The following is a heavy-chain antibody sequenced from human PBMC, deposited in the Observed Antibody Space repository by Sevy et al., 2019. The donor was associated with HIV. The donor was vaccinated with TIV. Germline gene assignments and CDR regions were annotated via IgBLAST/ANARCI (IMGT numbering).Heavy chain of an antibody. Sequence: ASVKVSCKASGYTFTSYGITWVRQAPGQGLEWMGWINPKNGNTKYAQKFQGRLTMTTDTSTSTVYMELRSLRSDDTAIXYCARTYCTNGVCYYYYGMDVWGQGTTVTVSS. CDR1: GYTFTSYG. J-gene: IGHJ6*02. CDR3: ARTYCTNGVCYYYYGMDV. D-gene: IGHD2-8*01. CDR2: INPKNGNT. V-gene: IGHV1-18*04.